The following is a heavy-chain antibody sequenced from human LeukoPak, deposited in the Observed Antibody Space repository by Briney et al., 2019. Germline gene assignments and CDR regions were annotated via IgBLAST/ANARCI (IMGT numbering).Heavy chain of an antibody. D-gene: IGHD2-2*01. CDR3: AKDSGIVVVPAARFDP. CDR2: ISGSGGST. V-gene: IGHV3-23*01. CDR1: GFTFSSYA. Sequence: GGSLRLSCAASGFTFSSYAMHWVRQAPGKGLEWVSAISGSGGSTYYADSVKGRFTISRDNSKNTLYLQMNSLRAEDTAVYYCAKDSGIVVVPAARFDPWGQGTLVTVSS. J-gene: IGHJ5*02.